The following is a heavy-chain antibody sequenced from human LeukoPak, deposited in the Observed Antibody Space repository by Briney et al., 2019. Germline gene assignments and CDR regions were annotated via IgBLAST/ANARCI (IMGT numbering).Heavy chain of an antibody. V-gene: IGHV4-31*03. CDR2: IYYSGST. CDR3: ALGEEMATIFDY. Sequence: PSETLSLTCTVSGGSISSDGYYWSWIRQHPGKGLEWIGYIYYSGSTYYNPSLKSRVTISVDTSKNQFSLKLSSVTAADTAVYYCALGEEMATIFDYWGQGTLVTVSS. CDR1: GGSISSDGYY. D-gene: IGHD5-24*01. J-gene: IGHJ4*02.